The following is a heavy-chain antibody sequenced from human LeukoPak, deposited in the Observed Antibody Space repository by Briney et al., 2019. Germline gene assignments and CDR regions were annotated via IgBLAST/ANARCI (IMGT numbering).Heavy chain of an antibody. J-gene: IGHJ4*02. CDR3: ARGGWYYFDY. CDR1: GFTFSSDW. CDR2: IKQYGSEI. Sequence: GGSLRLSCAASGFTFSSDWMSWVRQAPGKGLGWVACIKQYGSEIYYVDSVKGRFTISRDNSKNSLYLQMNSLRAEDAAVYYCARGGWYYFDYWGQGTLVTVPS. D-gene: IGHD6-19*01. V-gene: IGHV3-7*04.